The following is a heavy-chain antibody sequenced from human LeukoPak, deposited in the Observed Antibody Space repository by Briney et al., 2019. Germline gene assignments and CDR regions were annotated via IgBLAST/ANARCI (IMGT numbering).Heavy chain of an antibody. D-gene: IGHD2-15*01. J-gene: IGHJ4*02. CDR1: GLTFSTYS. V-gene: IGHV3-48*02. CDR3: AKNRYCSGGSCYKINDY. Sequence: GGSLRLSCEVSGLTFSTYSMNWVRQAPGKGLEWISYISSSGSIRYYADSVKGRFTISRDNAKNSLYLQMNSLRDEDTAVYYCAKNRYCSGGSCYKINDYWGQGTLVTVSS. CDR2: ISSSGSIR.